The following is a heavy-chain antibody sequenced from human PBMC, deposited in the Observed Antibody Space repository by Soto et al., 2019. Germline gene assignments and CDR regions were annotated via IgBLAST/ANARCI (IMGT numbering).Heavy chain of an antibody. Sequence: QVQLVQSGAEVKKPGSSVKVSCKASGGTFSRHAINWVRQAPGHGLQWMGGIVPLFGTANYAQKFQGRVTLTADESTSTAHMELRSLRSEDTAVYYCARDYGRDCSGGNCYFYFWGQGTLVTVSS. CDR3: ARDYGRDCSGGNCYFYF. CDR1: GGTFSRHA. J-gene: IGHJ4*02. D-gene: IGHD2-15*01. CDR2: IVPLFGTA. V-gene: IGHV1-69*01.